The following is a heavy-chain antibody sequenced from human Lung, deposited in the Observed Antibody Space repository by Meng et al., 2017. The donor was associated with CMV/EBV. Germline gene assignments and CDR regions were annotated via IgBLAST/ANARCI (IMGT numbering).Heavy chain of an antibody. CDR2: IIPIFGTA. D-gene: IGHD3-3*01. V-gene: IGHV1-69*05. J-gene: IGHJ6*02. Sequence: SVXVSXXASGGTFSSYAISWVRQAPGQGLEWMGGIIPIFGTANYAQKFQGRVTITTDESTSTAYMELSSLRSEDTAVYYCARGSEESGYYYYYVMDVWGRGXTVTVSS. CDR3: ARGSEESGYYYYYVMDV. CDR1: GGTFSSYA.